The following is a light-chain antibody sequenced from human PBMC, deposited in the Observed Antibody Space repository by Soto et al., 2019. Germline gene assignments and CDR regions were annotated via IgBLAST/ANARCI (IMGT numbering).Light chain of an antibody. CDR1: SSDVGGYNY. V-gene: IGLV2-14*01. Sequence: QPALTQPASVSGSPGQSITISCTGTSSDVGGYNYVSWYQQHPGKAPKLMIYEVSNRPSGVSNRFSGSKSGNTASLTISGLQAEDEADYYCSSFTSINTWVFGGGTQLTVL. CDR2: EVS. J-gene: IGLJ7*01. CDR3: SSFTSINTWV.